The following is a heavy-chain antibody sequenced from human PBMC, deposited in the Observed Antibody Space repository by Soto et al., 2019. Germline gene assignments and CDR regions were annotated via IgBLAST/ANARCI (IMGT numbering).Heavy chain of an antibody. V-gene: IGHV3-23*01. D-gene: IGHD2-21*02. Sequence: GGSLRLSCAASGFTFSSYAMSWVRQAPGKGLEWVSAISGSGGSTYYADSVKGRFTISRDNSKNTLYLQMNSLRAEDTAVYYCAKGDCGGDCHTQYGMDVWGQGTTVTVS. CDR1: GFTFSSYA. J-gene: IGHJ6*02. CDR2: ISGSGGST. CDR3: AKGDCGGDCHTQYGMDV.